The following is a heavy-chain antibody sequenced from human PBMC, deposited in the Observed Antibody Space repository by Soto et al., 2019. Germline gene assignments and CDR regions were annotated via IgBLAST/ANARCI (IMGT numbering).Heavy chain of an antibody. J-gene: IGHJ4*02. CDR1: GFISSDYY. Sequence: QVQLLESGGGLVKPGGSLRLSCSASGFISSDYYMTWIRQASGRGLEWVSYISSSSNHTKYADSVESRFTISRENAKNSLYRQMNSLRAEDTAVYYCVRAASELDYWGQGTLVNVSP. CDR3: VRAASELDY. V-gene: IGHV3-11*06. CDR2: ISSSSNHT. D-gene: IGHD5-18*01.